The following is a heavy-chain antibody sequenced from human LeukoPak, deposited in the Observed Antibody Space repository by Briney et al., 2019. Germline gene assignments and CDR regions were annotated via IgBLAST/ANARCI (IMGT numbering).Heavy chain of an antibody. CDR3: AVDSSGYYGEFDY. J-gene: IGHJ4*02. D-gene: IGHD3-22*01. CDR1: GYTFTGDY. V-gene: IGHV1-2*06. Sequence: ASVKVSCKASGYTFTGDYMHWVRQAPGQGLEWMGRINPNSGGTNYAQKFQGRVTMTRDTSISTAYMELSRLRSDDTAVYYCAVDSSGYYGEFDYWGQGTLVTVSS. CDR2: INPNSGGT.